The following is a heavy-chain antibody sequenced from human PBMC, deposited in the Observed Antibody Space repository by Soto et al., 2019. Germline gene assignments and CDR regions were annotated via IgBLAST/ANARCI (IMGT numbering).Heavy chain of an antibody. D-gene: IGHD2-15*01. J-gene: IGHJ6*02. CDR2: ISYDGTNK. CDR3: AKEVYCSGGSCYSKDYYYYYGMDV. V-gene: IGHV3-30*18. Sequence: QVQLVESGRGVVQPGRSLRLSCAASGLTFSSYGMHWVRQAPGKGLEWVAVISYDGTNKYYADSVKGRFTISRDNSKKTQYLQMNILRAEDTAVYYCAKEVYCSGGSCYSKDYYYYYGMDVWGQGTTVTVSS. CDR1: GLTFSSYG.